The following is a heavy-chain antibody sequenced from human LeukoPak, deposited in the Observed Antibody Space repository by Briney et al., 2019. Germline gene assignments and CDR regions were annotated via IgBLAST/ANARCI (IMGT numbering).Heavy chain of an antibody. V-gene: IGHV3-15*01. J-gene: IGHJ4*02. D-gene: IGHD3-9*01. CDR3: AKDLRPDILTGSPFDY. CDR2: IKSKTDGGTT. Sequence: GGSLRLSCAASGFTFSNAWMSWVRQAPGKGLEWVGRIKSKTDGGTTDYAAPVKGRFTISRDDSKNTLYLQMNSLRAEDTAVYYCAKDLRPDILTGSPFDYWGQGSLVTVSP. CDR1: GFTFSNAW.